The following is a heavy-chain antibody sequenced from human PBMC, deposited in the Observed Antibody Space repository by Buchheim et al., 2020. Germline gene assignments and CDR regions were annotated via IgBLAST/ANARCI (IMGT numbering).Heavy chain of an antibody. CDR2: IIPILGIA. CDR3: ARDGPPTTVTTNWFDP. J-gene: IGHJ5*02. Sequence: VKKPGSSVKVSCKASGGTFSSYALSWVRQAPGQGLEWLGRIIPILGIANYAQKFQGRVTITADKSTSTAYLELSSLRSEDTAVYYCARDGPPTTVTTNWFDPWGQGTL. V-gene: IGHV1-69*04. CDR1: GGTFSSYA. D-gene: IGHD4-11*01.